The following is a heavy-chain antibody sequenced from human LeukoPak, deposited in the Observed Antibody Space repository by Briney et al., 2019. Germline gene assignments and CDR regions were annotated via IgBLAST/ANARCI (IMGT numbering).Heavy chain of an antibody. CDR1: GFTFSSYE. D-gene: IGHD4-17*01. CDR2: ITSSSSYI. CDR3: ARVSPNTVTTLQYFDY. Sequence: PGGSLRLSCAASGFTFSSYEMNWVRQAPGKGLEWVSSITSSSSYIYYADSVKGRFTISRDNAKSSLYLQMNSLRAEDTAVYYCARVSPNTVTTLQYFDYWGQGTLVTVSS. V-gene: IGHV3-21*01. J-gene: IGHJ4*02.